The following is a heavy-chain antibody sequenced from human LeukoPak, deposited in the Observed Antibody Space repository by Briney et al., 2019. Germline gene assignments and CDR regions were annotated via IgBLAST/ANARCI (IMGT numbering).Heavy chain of an antibody. Sequence: GGSLRLSCVASGFTFSTYALSWVRQAPGKGLEWVSAISSSGGSPYYADSVSGRFTISRDNSKNTLYLQMNSLRAEDTALYYCAKDQALSLSSSRALDYWGQGTLVTVSS. D-gene: IGHD2-2*01. CDR1: GFTFSTYA. CDR3: AKDQALSLSSSRALDY. V-gene: IGHV3-23*01. CDR2: ISSSGGSP. J-gene: IGHJ4*02.